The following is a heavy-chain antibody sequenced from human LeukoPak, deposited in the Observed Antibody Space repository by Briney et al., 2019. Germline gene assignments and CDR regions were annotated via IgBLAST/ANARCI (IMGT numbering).Heavy chain of an antibody. CDR2: INTDGGNT. V-gene: IGHV3-74*01. Sequence: SGGSLRLSCAASGFTFSSYWMHWVRQAPGKGLVWVSRINTDGGNTNYADSVKGRFTISRDNAKNALYLQMNSLRAEDTAVYYCTGGYLMDVWGQGTTVTVSS. J-gene: IGHJ6*02. D-gene: IGHD3-22*01. CDR3: TGGYLMDV. CDR1: GFTFSSYW.